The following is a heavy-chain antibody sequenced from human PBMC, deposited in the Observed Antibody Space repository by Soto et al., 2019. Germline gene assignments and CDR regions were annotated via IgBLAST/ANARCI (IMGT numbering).Heavy chain of an antibody. J-gene: IGHJ6*02. V-gene: IGHV1-18*04. D-gene: IGHD3-3*01. CDR1: GYTFTSYG. Sequence: ASVKVSCKASGYTFTSYGISWVRQAPGQGLEWMGWISAYNGNTNYAQKFQGRVTMTRDTSISTAYMELSRLRSDDTAVYYCARDLITIFGVVIYTPYGMDVWGQGTTVTVSS. CDR3: ARDLITIFGVVIYTPYGMDV. CDR2: ISAYNGNT.